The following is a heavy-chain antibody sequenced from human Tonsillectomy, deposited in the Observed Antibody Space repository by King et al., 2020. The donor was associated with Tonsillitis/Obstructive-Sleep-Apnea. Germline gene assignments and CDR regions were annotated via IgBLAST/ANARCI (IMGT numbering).Heavy chain of an antibody. V-gene: IGHV3-49*04. CDR2: IRSKAYGGTT. D-gene: IGHD6-13*01. CDR1: GFTFGDYA. J-gene: IGHJ5*02. Sequence: DVQLVESGGGLVQPGRSLRLSCTASGFTFGDYAMSWVRQAPGKGLEWVGFIRSKAYGGTTEYAASVKGRFTTSRDDSKSIAYLQMNSLKTEDTAVYYCTRDGQAAVAGWFDPWGQGTLVTVSS. CDR3: TRDGQAAVAGWFDP.